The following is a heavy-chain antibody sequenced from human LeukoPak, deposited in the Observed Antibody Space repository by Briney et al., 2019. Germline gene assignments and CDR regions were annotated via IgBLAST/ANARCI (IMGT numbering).Heavy chain of an antibody. V-gene: IGHV3-64D*09. Sequence: GGSLRLSCSASGFAFRSSSMYWVRQAPGKGLEHVSAITSDGSATYYTDSMKGRITISRDNSKNTLSLLMSSLRPEDTAVYYCVKTSSGVWNGYFDYWGQGTLVTVSS. CDR1: GFAFRSSS. CDR3: VKTSSGVWNGYFDY. D-gene: IGHD2-8*01. CDR2: ITSDGSAT. J-gene: IGHJ4*02.